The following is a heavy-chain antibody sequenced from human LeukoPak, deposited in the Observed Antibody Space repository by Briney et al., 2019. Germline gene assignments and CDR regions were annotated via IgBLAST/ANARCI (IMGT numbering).Heavy chain of an antibody. CDR1: GFTFSTSW. Sequence: GGSLRLSCVGSGFTFSTSWMHWVRQAPGKEPEYVAYINQDGSETNYVDSVKGRFTISRDNTRNSLFLQMYSLRDEDTAIYYCARWAGRCGGDCQSEDPWGLGTLVIVSS. CDR2: INQDGSET. D-gene: IGHD2-21*02. CDR3: ARWAGRCGGDCQSEDP. J-gene: IGHJ5*02. V-gene: IGHV3-7*01.